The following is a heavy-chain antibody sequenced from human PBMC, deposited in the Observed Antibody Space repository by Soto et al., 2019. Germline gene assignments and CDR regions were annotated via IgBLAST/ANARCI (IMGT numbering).Heavy chain of an antibody. V-gene: IGHV3-73*01. J-gene: IGHJ5*02. CDR1: GFTFSGSA. CDR2: IRSKANSYAT. CDR3: TRHWYYYDSSGYYSGNWFDP. Sequence: PGGSLRLSCAASGFTFSGSAMHWVRQASGKGLEWVGRIRSKANSYATAYAASVKGRFTISRDDSKNTAYLQMNSLKTEDTAVYYCTRHWYYYDSSGYYSGNWFDPWGQGTLVTVSS. D-gene: IGHD3-22*01.